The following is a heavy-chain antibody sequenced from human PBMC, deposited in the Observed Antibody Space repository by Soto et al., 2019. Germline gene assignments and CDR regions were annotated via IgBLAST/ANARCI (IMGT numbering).Heavy chain of an antibody. Sequence: QVQLVQSGAEVKKPGSSVKVSCKASGGTFSSYAISWVRQAPGQGLEWMGGIIPIFGTANYAQKFQGRVTITADKSTSTDYMELSSLRSEDTAVYYCASQGSGYSSGWYYLDDWGQGTLVTVSS. CDR3: ASQGSGYSSGWYYLDD. CDR1: GGTFSSYA. V-gene: IGHV1-69*06. J-gene: IGHJ4*02. CDR2: IIPIFGTA. D-gene: IGHD6-19*01.